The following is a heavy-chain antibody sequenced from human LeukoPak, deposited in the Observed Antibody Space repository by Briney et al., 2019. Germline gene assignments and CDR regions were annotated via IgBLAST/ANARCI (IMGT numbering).Heavy chain of an antibody. CDR2: IKSKTDGGTT. J-gene: IGHJ4*02. V-gene: IGHV3-15*01. Sequence: AGSLRLSCAASGFNFSNAWMSRVRQAPGKGLQWVGRIKSKTDGGTTDYAAPVKGRFTISRDDAKNTLYLQMNSLKTEDTAVYHCTTVQWVSFDYWGRGTLVTVSS. CDR1: GFNFSNAW. CDR3: TTVQWVSFDY. D-gene: IGHD1-26*01.